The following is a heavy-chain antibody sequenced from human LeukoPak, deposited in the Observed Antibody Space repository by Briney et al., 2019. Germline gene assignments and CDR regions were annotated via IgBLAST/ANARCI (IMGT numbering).Heavy chain of an antibody. V-gene: IGHV4-4*07. CDR1: GGSISSYY. CDR2: IYTSGST. CDR3: AREGYCSGGSCLNWFDP. J-gene: IGHJ5*02. Sequence: SETLSLTCTVSGGSISSYYWSWIRQPAGKGLEWIGRIYTSGSTNYNPSLKSRVTMSVDTSKNQFSLKLSSVTAADTAVYYCAREGYCSGGSCLNWFDPWGQGTLVTVSS. D-gene: IGHD2-15*01.